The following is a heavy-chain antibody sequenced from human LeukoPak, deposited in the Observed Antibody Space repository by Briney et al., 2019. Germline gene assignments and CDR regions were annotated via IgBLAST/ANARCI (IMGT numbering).Heavy chain of an antibody. D-gene: IGHD6-6*01. CDR2: IYSEGST. CDR3: TSSAWDY. Sequence: GGSLRLSCAASGFTLRSNWMTWVRQAPGKGLEWVSVIYSEGSTYYADSVKGRFTISRDTSKNMVYLQMNSLRAEDTAVYFCTSSAWDYWGQGTLVTVSS. V-gene: IGHV3-66*01. CDR1: GFTLRSNW. J-gene: IGHJ4*02.